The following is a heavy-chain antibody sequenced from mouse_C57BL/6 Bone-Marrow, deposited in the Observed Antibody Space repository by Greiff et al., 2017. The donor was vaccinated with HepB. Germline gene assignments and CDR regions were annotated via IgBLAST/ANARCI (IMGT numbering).Heavy chain of an antibody. D-gene: IGHD1-1*01. CDR3: ARGDYYGSRDY. CDR1: GYAFSSYW. V-gene: IGHV1-80*01. Sequence: QVQLKESGAELVKPAASVKISCKASGYAFSSYWMNWVKQRPGKGLEWIGQIYPGDGDTNYNGKFKGKATLTADKSSSTAYMQLSSLTSEDSAVYFCARGDYYGSRDYWGQGTTLTVSS. CDR2: IYPGDGDT. J-gene: IGHJ2*01.